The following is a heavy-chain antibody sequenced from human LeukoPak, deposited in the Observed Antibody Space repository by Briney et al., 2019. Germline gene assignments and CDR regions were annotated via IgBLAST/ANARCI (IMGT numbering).Heavy chain of an antibody. Sequence: PSQTLSLTCTVSGGSISSGDYYWSWIRQPPGKGLEWIGYIYYSGSTYYNPSLKSRVTISVDTSKNQFSLKLSSVTAADTAVYYCARGEGSIAAAGLFDYWGQGTLVTVSS. V-gene: IGHV4-30-4*08. CDR1: GGSISSGDYY. J-gene: IGHJ4*02. CDR2: IYYSGST. D-gene: IGHD6-13*01. CDR3: ARGEGSIAAAGLFDY.